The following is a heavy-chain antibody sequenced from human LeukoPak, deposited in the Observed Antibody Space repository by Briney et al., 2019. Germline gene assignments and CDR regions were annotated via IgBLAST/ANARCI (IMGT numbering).Heavy chain of an antibody. CDR1: GFTFDDYC. CDR3: ARDRRGSGSPSDY. J-gene: IGHJ4*02. V-gene: IGHV3-20*04. D-gene: IGHD3-10*01. CDR2: INWNGGST. Sequence: PGGSLSLSCAASGFTFDDYCMSWVRQAPGKGLEWVSGINWNGGSTGYADSVKGRFTISRDNAKNSMYLQMNSLRAEDTALYYCARDRRGSGSPSDYWGQGTLVTVSS.